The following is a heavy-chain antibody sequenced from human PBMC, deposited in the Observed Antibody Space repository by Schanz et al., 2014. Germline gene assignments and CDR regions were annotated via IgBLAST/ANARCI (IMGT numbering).Heavy chain of an antibody. J-gene: IGHJ3*02. CDR3: ARGPSAGAFDN. Sequence: VHLGQTGAEVKNPGASVKVSCKASGYTVTSYCMHWVRQAPGLGLERMGIINPSGGSKSYTQKFQGTVTMTRDTSTSTVYMERSSLRSVYTAVCDCARGPSAGAFDNWGQGTMVTVSS. CDR2: INPSGGSK. V-gene: IGHV1-46*03. CDR1: GYTVTSYC.